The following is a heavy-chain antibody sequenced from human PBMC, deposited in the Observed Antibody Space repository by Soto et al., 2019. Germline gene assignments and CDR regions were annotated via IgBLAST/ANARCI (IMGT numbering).Heavy chain of an antibody. V-gene: IGHV3-7*03. D-gene: IGHD3-3*02. CDR2: IKQDGSER. Sequence: GGSLRLSCAASGFTFSTYWMHWVRQAPGKGLEWVANIKQDGSERYYVDSVKGRFTISRDNTKDSLYLQMNSLRAEDTALYYSARALAAVESLWGQGTLVTVSS. CDR3: ARALAAVESL. J-gene: IGHJ4*02. CDR1: GFTFSTYW.